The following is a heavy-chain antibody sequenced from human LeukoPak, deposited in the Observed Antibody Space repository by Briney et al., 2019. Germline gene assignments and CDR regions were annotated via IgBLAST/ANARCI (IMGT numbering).Heavy chain of an antibody. D-gene: IGHD1-26*01. CDR2: IYSGGST. J-gene: IGHJ4*02. Sequence: GGSLRLSCAASGFTVSSNYMSWVRQAPGKGLEWVSIIYSGGSTYYADSVKGRFTITRDNSKNTLYLQMNSLRAEDTAVYYCAKAGGSYYFDYWGQGTLVTVSS. CDR3: AKAGGSYYFDY. CDR1: GFTVSSNY. V-gene: IGHV3-66*01.